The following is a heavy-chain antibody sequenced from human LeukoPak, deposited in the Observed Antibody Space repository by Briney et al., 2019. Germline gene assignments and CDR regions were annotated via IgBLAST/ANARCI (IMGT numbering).Heavy chain of an antibody. CDR1: GFTLSSYA. D-gene: IGHD1-26*01. V-gene: IGHV3-23*01. J-gene: IGHJ4*02. CDR2: ISGSGGST. Sequence: PGGSLRLSCAASGFTLSSYAMSWVRQAPGQGLEWLSAISGSGGSTYYAASVKGRFTISRDNSKNTLYLQMNRLRAEETAVYYCAKGAKIVGATTDYWGQGTLVTVSS. CDR3: AKGAKIVGATTDY.